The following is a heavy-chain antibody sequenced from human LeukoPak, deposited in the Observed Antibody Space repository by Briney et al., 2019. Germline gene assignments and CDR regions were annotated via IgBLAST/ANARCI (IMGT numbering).Heavy chain of an antibody. CDR2: ISYSGGT. V-gene: IGHV4-61*01. Sequence: SETLSLTCTVSGGSVSSGSYYWSWIRQPPGKGLEWIGYISYSGGTNYNPSLKSRVTMAVDTSKDQFSLKVSSVTAADTAVYYCARDRGYGVQDYWGQGTLVTVSS. D-gene: IGHD5-18*01. CDR3: ARDRGYGVQDY. CDR1: GGSVSSGSYY. J-gene: IGHJ4*02.